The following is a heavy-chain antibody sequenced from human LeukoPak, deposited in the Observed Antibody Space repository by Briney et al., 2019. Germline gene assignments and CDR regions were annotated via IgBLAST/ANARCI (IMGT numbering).Heavy chain of an antibody. J-gene: IGHJ5*02. CDR2: MHPNSGNT. D-gene: IGHD1-1*01. CDR1: GGTFSSYA. CDR3: ARQEQLGVDWFDP. Sequence: ASVKVSCKASGGTFSSYAISWVRQAPGQGLEWMGWMHPNSGNTGYAQNFQGRVTMTRNTSISTAYMELSSLRSADTAVYYCARQEQLGVDWFDPWGQGTLVTVSS. V-gene: IGHV1-8*02.